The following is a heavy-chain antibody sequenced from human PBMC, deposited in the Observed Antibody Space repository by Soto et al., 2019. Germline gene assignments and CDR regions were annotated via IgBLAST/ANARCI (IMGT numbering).Heavy chain of an antibody. J-gene: IGHJ6*02. CDR3: ALGPWVVLVPAGPYYYYGMDV. CDR1: GFSLSNARMG. D-gene: IGHD2-2*01. V-gene: IGHV2-26*01. CDR2: IFSNDEK. Sequence: SGPTLVNPTETLTLTCTVSGFSLSNARMGVSWIRQPPGKALEWLAHIFSNDEKSYSTSLKSRLTISKDTSKSQVVLTMTNMDPVDTATYYCALGPWVVLVPAGPYYYYGMDVWGQGTTVTVSS.